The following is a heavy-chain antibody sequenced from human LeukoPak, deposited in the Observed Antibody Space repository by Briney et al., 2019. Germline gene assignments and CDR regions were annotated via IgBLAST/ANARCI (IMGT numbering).Heavy chain of an antibody. D-gene: IGHD2-2*01. Sequence: GGSLRLSCAASGFTFTNYWMSWVRQAPGKGLEWVANTKEDGSDKYYVDSVKGRFTVSRDNAKNSLYLQMNSLRDEDTAVYYCARYCSSTSCIDYWGQGTLVTVSS. CDR2: TKEDGSDK. V-gene: IGHV3-7*01. J-gene: IGHJ4*02. CDR3: ARYCSSTSCIDY. CDR1: GFTFTNYW.